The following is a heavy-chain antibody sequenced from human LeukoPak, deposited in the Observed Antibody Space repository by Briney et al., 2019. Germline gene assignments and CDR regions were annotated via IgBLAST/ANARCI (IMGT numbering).Heavy chain of an antibody. D-gene: IGHD6-19*01. J-gene: IGHJ5*02. V-gene: IGHV3-23*01. CDR2: ISGSGGST. CDR3: ANPGGGWYVWDWFDP. Sequence: GGSLRLSCVASGFTFSSYAMSWVRQAPGKGLEWVSAISGSGGSTYYADSVKGRFTISRDNSKNTLYLQMNSLRAEDTAVYYCANPGGGWYVWDWFDPWGQGTLVTVSS. CDR1: GFTFSSYA.